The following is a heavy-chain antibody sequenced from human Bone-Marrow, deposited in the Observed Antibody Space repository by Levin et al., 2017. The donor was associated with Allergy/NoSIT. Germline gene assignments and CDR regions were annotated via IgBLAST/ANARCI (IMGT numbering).Heavy chain of an antibody. CDR2: ILYGGGT. J-gene: IGHJ4*02. V-gene: IGHV4-59*01. CDR1: GTFLSSKY. Sequence: KSSETLSLTCTVSGTFLSSKYWTWIRQSPGKGLEWIGYILYGGGTNYNPSLKSRVTISADTSKNEFSLNVRSMTTADTAIYYCATGGTWFEGFYFDNWGQGTLITVSS. CDR3: ATGGTWFEGFYFDN. D-gene: IGHD3-10*01.